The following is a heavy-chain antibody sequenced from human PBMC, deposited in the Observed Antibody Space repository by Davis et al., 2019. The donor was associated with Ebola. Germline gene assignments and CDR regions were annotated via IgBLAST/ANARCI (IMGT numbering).Heavy chain of an antibody. V-gene: IGHV5-51*01. D-gene: IGHD4-17*01. CDR1: GYTFTNFW. J-gene: IGHJ4*02. CDR2: NYPGDSDT. Sequence: KVSCKASGYTFTNFWIGWVRQMPGKGLEWMAVNYPGDSDTRYSPSFQGQVTISADKSTSTAYLQWNSLKASDTAMYYCANWGEAGDYTHGAWGQGTLVTVSS. CDR3: ANWGEAGDYTHGA.